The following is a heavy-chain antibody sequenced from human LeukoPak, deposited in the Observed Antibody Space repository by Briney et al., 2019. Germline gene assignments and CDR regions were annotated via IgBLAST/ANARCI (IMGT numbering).Heavy chain of an antibody. CDR2: ISYDGSNK. Sequence: PGGSLRLSCAASGFTFSSYGMHWVRQAPGKGLEWVAVISYDGSNKYYADSVKGRFTISRDNSKNTLYLQMNSLRAEDTAVYYCASSLCSGGSCYSYYFDYWGQGTLVTVSS. V-gene: IGHV3-30*03. D-gene: IGHD2-15*01. CDR3: ASSLCSGGSCYSYYFDY. J-gene: IGHJ4*02. CDR1: GFTFSSYG.